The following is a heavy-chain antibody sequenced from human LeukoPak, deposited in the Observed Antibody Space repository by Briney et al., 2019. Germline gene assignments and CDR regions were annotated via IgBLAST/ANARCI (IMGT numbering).Heavy chain of an antibody. Sequence: PSQTLSLTCTVSGGSVSSGDNYWSWIRQPPGKGLEWIGSVYHSGETYYNPSLNSRVTISVDTSNNQFSLKLSSVTAADTAVYYCARRRETIFWSGYPCCLDYWGQGTLVTVSS. V-gene: IGHV4-30-2*01. CDR2: VYHSGET. CDR1: GGSVSSGDNY. CDR3: ARRRETIFWSGYPCCLDY. J-gene: IGHJ4*02. D-gene: IGHD3-3*01.